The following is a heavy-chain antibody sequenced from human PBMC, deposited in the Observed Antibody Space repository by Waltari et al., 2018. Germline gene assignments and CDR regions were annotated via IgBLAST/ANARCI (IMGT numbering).Heavy chain of an antibody. J-gene: IGHJ6*03. V-gene: IGHV1-2*02. D-gene: IGHD3-3*01. Sequence: QVQLVQSGAEVKKPGASVKVSCKASGYTFTDNYMHLVRQAPGQGLEWMGWINPNNGGTNYAQKFQGRVTMTRDTSISTAFMDLSRLKSDDTAVYFCARGDPSVYYTSHMDVWGKGTTVTVSS. CDR2: INPNNGGT. CDR3: ARGDPSVYYTSHMDV. CDR1: GYTFTDNY.